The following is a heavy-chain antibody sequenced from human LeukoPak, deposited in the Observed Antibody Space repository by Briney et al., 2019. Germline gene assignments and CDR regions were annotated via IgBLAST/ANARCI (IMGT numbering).Heavy chain of an antibody. D-gene: IGHD2-15*01. CDR2: INPNSGGT. V-gene: IGHV1-2*02. CDR1: GYTFTGYY. Sequence: VASVKVSCKASGYTFTGYYMHWVRQAPGQGLEWMGWINPNSGGTNYAQKFQGRVTMTRDTSISTAYMELSRLRSDDTAVYYCARVVVVVAAIRVVDYWGQGTLVTVSS. J-gene: IGHJ4*02. CDR3: ARVVVVVAAIRVVDY.